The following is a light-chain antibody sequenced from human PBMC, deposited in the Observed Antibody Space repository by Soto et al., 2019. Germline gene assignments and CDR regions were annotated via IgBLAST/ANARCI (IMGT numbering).Light chain of an antibody. J-gene: IGKJ5*01. CDR1: QSVSSY. V-gene: IGKV3-20*01. CDR2: GTS. CDR3: QQYGSSIT. Sequence: EIVLTQSPGTLSLSPGERATLSFRASQSVSSYLAWYQQKPGQAPRLLIYGTSSRATGIPDRFSGSGSGTDFTLTISRLEPEDFAVFYCQQYGSSITFGQGTRLENK.